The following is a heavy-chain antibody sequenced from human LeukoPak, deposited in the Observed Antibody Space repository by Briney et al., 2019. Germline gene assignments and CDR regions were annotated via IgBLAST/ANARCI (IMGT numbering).Heavy chain of an antibody. CDR3: ARDGVSMVRGVRVLDYYNYYMDV. D-gene: IGHD3-10*01. V-gene: IGHV3-21*01. CDR2: ISRASESI. Sequence: PGGSLRLSCAASGFTFSSYAMSWVRQAPGKGLEWVSIISRASESIFYADSVKGRFTISRDNAKNSLYLQMNSLRAEDTAVYYCARDGVSMVRGVRVLDYYNYYMDVWGKGTTVTISS. J-gene: IGHJ6*03. CDR1: GFTFSSYA.